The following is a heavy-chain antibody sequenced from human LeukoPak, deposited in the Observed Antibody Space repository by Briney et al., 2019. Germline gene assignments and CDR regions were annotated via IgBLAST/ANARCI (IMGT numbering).Heavy chain of an antibody. J-gene: IGHJ4*02. V-gene: IGHV1-18*01. CDR2: ISAYNSNT. CDR1: GGTFSSYA. Sequence: ASVKVSCKASGGTFSSYAISWVRQAPGQGLEWMGWISAYNSNTNYAQNLQGRVTMTTDTSTSTVYLDLRSLGSDDTAVYYCARAAGGGYFDFWGQGTLVTVSS. D-gene: IGHD6-13*01. CDR3: ARAAGGGYFDF.